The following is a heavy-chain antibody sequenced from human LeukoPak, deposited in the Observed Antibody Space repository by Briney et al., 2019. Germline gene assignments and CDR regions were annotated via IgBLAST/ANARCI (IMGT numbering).Heavy chain of an antibody. D-gene: IGHD3-22*01. V-gene: IGHV1-2*02. CDR3: ARELGEYYYDSSGIDY. Sequence: ASVKVSCKASGYTFTSYDINWVRQATGQGLEWMGWINPNSGGTNYAQKFQGRVTMTRDTSISTAYMELSRLRSDDTAVYYCARELGEYYYDSSGIDYWGQGTLVTVSS. CDR2: INPNSGGT. J-gene: IGHJ4*02. CDR1: GYTFTSYD.